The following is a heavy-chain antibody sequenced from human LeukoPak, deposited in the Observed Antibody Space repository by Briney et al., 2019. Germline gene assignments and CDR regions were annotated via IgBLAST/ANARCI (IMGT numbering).Heavy chain of an antibody. CDR1: GGSFSGYY. Sequence: SETLSLTCAVYGGSFSGYYWSWIRQPPGKGLEWIGEINHSGSTNYNPSLKSRVTISVDTSKNQFSLKLSSVTAADTAVYYCARVTGYSYGSIFDYWGQGTLVTVSS. CDR2: INHSGST. V-gene: IGHV4-34*01. CDR3: ARVTGYSYGSIFDY. J-gene: IGHJ4*02. D-gene: IGHD5-18*01.